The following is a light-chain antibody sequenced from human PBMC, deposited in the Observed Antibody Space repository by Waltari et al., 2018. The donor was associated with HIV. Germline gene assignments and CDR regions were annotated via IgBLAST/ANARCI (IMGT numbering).Light chain of an antibody. V-gene: IGLV3-21*04. CDR1: NLSTTS. CDR2: DDS. CDR3: QVWDRSGDQWV. Sequence: SYVLTQPPSVSEAPGKTARLTCWGNNLSTTSVHWYQQKPGQAPVLVIDDDSDRPSRIPWRVSGSNSGNSATLTISRVEAGDEADYYCQVWDRSGDQWVFGGGTKLTVL. J-gene: IGLJ3*02.